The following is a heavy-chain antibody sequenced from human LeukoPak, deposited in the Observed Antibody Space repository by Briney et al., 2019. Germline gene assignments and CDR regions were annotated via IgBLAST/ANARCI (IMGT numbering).Heavy chain of an antibody. J-gene: IGHJ6*03. D-gene: IGHD6-19*01. CDR2: ITTSSSYM. CDR3: ARDPYSGGYGAYYYYYMDV. Sequence: GGSLRLSCAASGFTVSSNYMSWVRRTPGKGLEWVSSITTSSSYMFYADSVSGRFTISRDNAENSLYLQMNSLRDEDTAVYYCARDPYSGGYGAYYYYYMDVWGKGTTVTVSS. CDR1: GFTVSSNY. V-gene: IGHV3-21*01.